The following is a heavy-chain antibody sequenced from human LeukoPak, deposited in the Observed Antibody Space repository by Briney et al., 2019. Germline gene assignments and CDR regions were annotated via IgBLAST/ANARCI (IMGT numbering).Heavy chain of an antibody. V-gene: IGHV4-59*01. D-gene: IGHD1-26*01. Sequence: KPSETLSLTCTVSGGSISSYYWSWIRQPPGKGLEWFGYIYYSGSTNYNPSLKSRVTISVDTPKNQFSLKLSSVTAADTAVYYCARSALVVGATLDAFDIWGQGTMVTVSS. J-gene: IGHJ3*02. CDR3: ARSALVVGATLDAFDI. CDR1: GGSISSYY. CDR2: IYYSGST.